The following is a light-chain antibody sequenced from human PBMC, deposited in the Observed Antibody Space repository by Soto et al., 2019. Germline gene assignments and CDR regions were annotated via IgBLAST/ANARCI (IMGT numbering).Light chain of an antibody. J-gene: IGKJ5*01. Sequence: EVVLTQSPATLSLSPGERATLSCRASQSVSDSFAWYQQKPGQPPRLLIYDASNRATGIPARFSGSGSGTDFTLTIISLEPEDFAVYYCQQRGNWPPITFGQGTRLEIK. CDR1: QSVSDS. CDR2: DAS. CDR3: QQRGNWPPIT. V-gene: IGKV3-11*01.